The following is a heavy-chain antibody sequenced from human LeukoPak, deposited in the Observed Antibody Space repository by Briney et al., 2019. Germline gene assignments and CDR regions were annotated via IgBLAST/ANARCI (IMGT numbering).Heavy chain of an antibody. CDR1: GGSISSSNW. V-gene: IGHV4-4*02. Sequence: PSETLSLTCAVSGGSISSSNWWSWVRQPPGKGLEWIGEIYHSGSTNYNPSLKSRVTISVDKSKNQFSLKLSSVTAADTAVYYCARIYSGLQGDAFDIWGQGTMVTVSS. D-gene: IGHD5-12*01. CDR2: IYHSGST. J-gene: IGHJ3*02. CDR3: ARIYSGLQGDAFDI.